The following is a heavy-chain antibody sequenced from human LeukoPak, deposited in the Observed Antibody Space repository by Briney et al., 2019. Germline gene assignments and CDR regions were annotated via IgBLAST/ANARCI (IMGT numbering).Heavy chain of an antibody. CDR3: ARRLEYSGSKGVFDY. CDR2: IYSGDHK. J-gene: IGHJ4*02. Sequence: GGSLRVSCAASGFTVTTHYMTWVRQDPGTGLEWASIIYSGDHKGYADLVKGTFTISRDNSRNTLYLQMNSLRSEDTAVYDCARRLEYSGSKGVFDYWGQGTLVTVSS. D-gene: IGHD1-26*01. CDR1: GFTVTTHY. V-gene: IGHV3-66*01.